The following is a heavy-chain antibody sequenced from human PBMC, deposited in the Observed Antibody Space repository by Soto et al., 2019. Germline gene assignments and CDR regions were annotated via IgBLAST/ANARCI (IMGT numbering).Heavy chain of an antibody. J-gene: IGHJ4*02. CDR3: ARAGRIAAAGYLFDY. CDR1: GYTFTSYA. CDR2: INAGNGNT. D-gene: IGHD6-13*01. Sequence: ASVKVSCKASGYTFTSYAMHWVRQAPGQRLEWMGWINAGNGNTKYSQKFQGRVTITRDTSASTAYMELSSLRSEDTAVYYCARAGRIAAAGYLFDYWGQGTLVTVSS. V-gene: IGHV1-3*01.